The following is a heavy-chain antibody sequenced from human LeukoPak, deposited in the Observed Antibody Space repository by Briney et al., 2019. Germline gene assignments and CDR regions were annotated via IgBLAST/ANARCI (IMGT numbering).Heavy chain of an antibody. CDR2: IYYDDSET. D-gene: IGHD5-18*01. Sequence: GESLKISCKGGGYSFTNYWIVWVRQMPGKGLEWMGVIYYDDSETQYSPSFQGQVTISADKSISTAYLQWSSLKASDTAMYYCARSDRDTAMVMGDAFDIWGQGTMVTVSS. J-gene: IGHJ3*02. CDR3: ARSDRDTAMVMGDAFDI. V-gene: IGHV5-51*01. CDR1: GYSFTNYW.